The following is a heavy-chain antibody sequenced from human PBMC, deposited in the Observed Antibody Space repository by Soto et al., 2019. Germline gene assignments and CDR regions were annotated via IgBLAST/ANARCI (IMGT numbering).Heavy chain of an antibody. CDR3: ARELPDERFLEGLPDH. D-gene: IGHD3-3*01. V-gene: IGHV3-33*01. J-gene: IGHJ4*02. Sequence: QVQLVESGGGVVQPGRSLRLSCAASGFTFSSYGMHWVRQAPGKGLEWVAVIWYDGSNKYYADSVKGRFTISRDNPKNTLYVQMNSLRAGDTAVYYCARELPDERFLEGLPDHWGQGTLVTVSS. CDR2: IWYDGSNK. CDR1: GFTFSSYG.